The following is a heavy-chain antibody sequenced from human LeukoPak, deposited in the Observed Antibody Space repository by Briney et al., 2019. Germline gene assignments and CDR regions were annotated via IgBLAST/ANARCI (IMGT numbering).Heavy chain of an antibody. J-gene: IGHJ4*02. CDR3: ARDTYSYYDILNPDY. CDR2: IIPILGIA. CDR1: GGTFSSYA. Sequence: ASVKVSCKASGGTFSSYAISWVQQAPGQGLEWMGRIIPILGIANYAQKFQGRVTITADKSTSTAYMELSSLRSEDTAVYYCARDTYSYYDILNPDYWGQGTLVTVSS. V-gene: IGHV1-69*04. D-gene: IGHD3-9*01.